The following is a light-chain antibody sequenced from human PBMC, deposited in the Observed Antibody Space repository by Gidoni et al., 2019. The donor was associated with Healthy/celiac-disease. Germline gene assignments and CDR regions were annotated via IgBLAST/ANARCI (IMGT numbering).Light chain of an antibody. CDR3: QQCNNWPRT. J-gene: IGKJ1*01. Sequence: EIVITQSPATLSVSPGERAPLSCRASQSVSNTLAWYQQKPGQAPRLLIYGAPTRATGIPARFGGSGSGTEFTLTISSLQSEDVAVYYCQQCNNWPRTFGQXTRVEIK. CDR1: QSVSNT. CDR2: GAP. V-gene: IGKV3-15*01.